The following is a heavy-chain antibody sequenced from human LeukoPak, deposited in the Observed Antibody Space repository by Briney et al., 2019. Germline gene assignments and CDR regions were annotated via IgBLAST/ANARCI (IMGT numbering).Heavy chain of an antibody. D-gene: IGHD3-22*01. J-gene: IGHJ5*02. CDR2: IYYSGST. CDR3: ARDDDSRLDP. Sequence: PSETLSLTCSVSGGSISSYYWSWIRQPPGKGLEWIGYIYYSGSTNYNPSLKSRVTISVDTSKNQFSLKLSSVTAADTAVYYCARDDDSRLDPWGQGTLVTVSS. V-gene: IGHV4-59*01. CDR1: GGSISSYY.